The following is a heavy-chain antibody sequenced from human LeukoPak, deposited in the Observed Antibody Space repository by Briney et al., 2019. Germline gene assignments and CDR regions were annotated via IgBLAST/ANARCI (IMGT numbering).Heavy chain of an antibody. CDR2: FDPEDGET. D-gene: IGHD6-6*01. V-gene: IGHV1-24*01. J-gene: IGHJ4*02. Sequence: GGFDPEDGETIYAQKFQGRVTMTEDTSTDTANMELSSLRSEDTAVYYCATDLGYSSSSARDYWGQGTLVTVSS. CDR3: ATDLGYSSSSARDY.